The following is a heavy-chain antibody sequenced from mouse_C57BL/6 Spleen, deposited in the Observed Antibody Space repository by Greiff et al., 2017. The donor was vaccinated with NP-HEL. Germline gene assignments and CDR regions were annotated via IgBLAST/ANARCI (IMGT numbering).Heavy chain of an antibody. D-gene: IGHD1-1*01. CDR1: GYTFTSYW. CDR2: IDPSDSYT. CDR3: ARDYGLDY. V-gene: IGHV1-50*01. J-gene: IGHJ2*01. Sequence: VQLQQSGAELVKPGASVKLSCKASGYTFTSYWMQWVKQRPGQGLEWIGEIDPSDSYTNYNQKFKGKATLTVDTSSSTAYMQLSSLTSEDSAVYYCARDYGLDYWGQGTTLTVSS.